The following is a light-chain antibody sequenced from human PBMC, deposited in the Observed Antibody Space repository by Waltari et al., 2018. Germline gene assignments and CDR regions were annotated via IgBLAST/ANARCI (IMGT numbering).Light chain of an antibody. CDR3: QHYVRLPVT. V-gene: IGKV3-20*01. CDR2: GAS. Sequence: ERATLSCRASQSVGRSLAWYQHKPGQAPRLLIYGASIRATGIPDRFSGGGSGTDFSLTISRLEPEDFAAYHCQHYVRLPVTFGQGTKVEIK. CDR1: QSVGRS. J-gene: IGKJ1*01.